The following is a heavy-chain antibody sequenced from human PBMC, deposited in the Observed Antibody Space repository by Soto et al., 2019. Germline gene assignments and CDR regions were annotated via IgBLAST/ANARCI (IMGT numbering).Heavy chain of an antibody. D-gene: IGHD3-3*01. Sequence: PSETLSLTCAVYGGSFSGYYWSWIRQPPGKGLEWIGEINHSGSTNYNPSLKSRVTISVDTSKNQFSLKLSSVTAADTAVYYCASSYYDFWSGSLAFDPWGQGTLVTVSS. J-gene: IGHJ5*02. CDR1: GGSFSGYY. CDR3: ASSYYDFWSGSLAFDP. V-gene: IGHV4-34*01. CDR2: INHSGST.